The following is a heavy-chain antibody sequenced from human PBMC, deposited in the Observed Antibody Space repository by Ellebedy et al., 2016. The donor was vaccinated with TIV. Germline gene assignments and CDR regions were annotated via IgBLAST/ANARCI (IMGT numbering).Heavy chain of an antibody. Sequence: GESLKISXAASGFTFSSYSMNCVRQAPGKGLEWVSSISSSSSYIYYADSVKGRFTISRDNSKNTLYLQMNSLRAEDTAVYYCAKDSAYSSGWFRGDVWGQGTTVTVSS. CDR2: ISSSSSYI. J-gene: IGHJ6*02. CDR3: AKDSAYSSGWFRGDV. CDR1: GFTFSSYS. D-gene: IGHD6-19*01. V-gene: IGHV3-21*04.